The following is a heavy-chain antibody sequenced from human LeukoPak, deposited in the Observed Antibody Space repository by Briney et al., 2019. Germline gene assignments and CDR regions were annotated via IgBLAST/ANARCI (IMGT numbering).Heavy chain of an antibody. V-gene: IGHV3-30*14. CDR2: ISYDGSNK. D-gene: IGHD6-13*01. Sequence: GGSLRLSCAASGFTFSSYAMHWVRQAPGKGLEWVAVISYDGSNKYYADSVKGRFTISRDNSKNTLYLQMNSLRAEDTAVYYCARDPYSRCPTGWFDPWGQGTLVTGPS. CDR1: GFTFSSYA. J-gene: IGHJ5*01. CDR3: ARDPYSRCPTGWFDP.